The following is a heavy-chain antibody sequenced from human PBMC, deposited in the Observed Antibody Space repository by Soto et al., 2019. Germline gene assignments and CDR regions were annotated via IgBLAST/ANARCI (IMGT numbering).Heavy chain of an antibody. Sequence: QVQLVQSGAEVKKPGASVKVSCKASGYTFTSYGISWVRQAPGQGLEWMGWISAYNGNTNYAQKLQGRVTMTTDTSKSTVYVELRSLRYDDTAVYYCAGAGMIRERGVDYWGQGTLVTVSS. D-gene: IGHD3-22*01. CDR3: AGAGMIRERGVDY. V-gene: IGHV1-18*01. CDR2: ISAYNGNT. CDR1: GYTFTSYG. J-gene: IGHJ4*02.